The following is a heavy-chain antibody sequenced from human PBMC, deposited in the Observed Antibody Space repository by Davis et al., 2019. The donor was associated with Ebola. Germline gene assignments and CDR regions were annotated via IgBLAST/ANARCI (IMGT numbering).Heavy chain of an antibody. V-gene: IGHV3-48*02. Sequence: GESLKISCAASGFTFSTHSLNWVRQAPGKGLQWISFIDHTGRTSYYADSVKGRFTISRDNAKNSLYLQLNTLRDEDTAVYFCVSAGWDHWGQGTLVTVSS. CDR1: GFTFSTHS. CDR3: VSAGWDH. D-gene: IGHD2-15*01. J-gene: IGHJ4*02. CDR2: IDHTGRTS.